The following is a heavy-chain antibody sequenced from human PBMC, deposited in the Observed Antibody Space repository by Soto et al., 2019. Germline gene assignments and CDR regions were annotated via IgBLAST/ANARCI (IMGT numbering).Heavy chain of an antibody. V-gene: IGHV4-4*07. CDR2: VSTNGAT. CDR3: ARADYEILTGSYAMDV. Sequence: PSETLSLTCTVSDDFISSYYWNWIRQPAGKGLGWIGRVSTNGATNYNPSLESRVTMSVDTSKNQFSLKLTSVTAADTAVYFCARADYEILTGSYAMDVWGQRTTVTVSS. CDR1: DDFISSYY. J-gene: IGHJ6*02. D-gene: IGHD3-9*01.